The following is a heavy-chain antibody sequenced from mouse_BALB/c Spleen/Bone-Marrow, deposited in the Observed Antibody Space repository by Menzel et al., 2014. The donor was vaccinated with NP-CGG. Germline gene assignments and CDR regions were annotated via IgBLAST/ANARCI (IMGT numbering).Heavy chain of an antibody. CDR1: GVDFSRYW. D-gene: IGHD1-1*01. CDR3: ARLGYYGSSDY. V-gene: IGHV4-1*02. Sequence: AASGVDFSRYWMSWVRQAPGKGLEWIGEINPDSSTINYTPSLKDKFIISRDNAKNTLYLQMSKVRSEDTALYYCARLGYYGSSDYWGQGTTLTVSS. CDR2: INPDSSTI. J-gene: IGHJ2*01.